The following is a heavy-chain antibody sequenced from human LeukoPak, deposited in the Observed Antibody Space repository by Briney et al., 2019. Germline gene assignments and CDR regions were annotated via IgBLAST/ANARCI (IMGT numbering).Heavy chain of an antibody. CDR1: GGSISSYY. V-gene: IGHV4-4*07. Sequence: SETLSLTCTVSGGSISSYYWSWIRQPAGKGLEWIGRIYTSGSTNYNPSLKSRVTMSVDTSKNQFSLKLSSVTAADTAVYYCARDQAVVPAAIYYYMDVWGKGTTVTVSS. D-gene: IGHD2-2*01. CDR3: ARDQAVVPAAIYYYMDV. CDR2: IYTSGST. J-gene: IGHJ6*03.